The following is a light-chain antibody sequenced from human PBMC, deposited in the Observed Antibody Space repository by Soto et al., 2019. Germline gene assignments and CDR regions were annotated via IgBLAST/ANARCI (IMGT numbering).Light chain of an antibody. CDR1: SGHSAYA. Sequence: QPVLTQSPSASASLGASVKLACTLSSGHSAYAIAWHQQQPEKGPRYLMKVNSDGSHNKGDGIPDRFSGSSSGAERYLTISSLQSDDEADYYCQTWGTGIWVFGGGTKLTVL. V-gene: IGLV4-69*02. CDR3: QTWGTGIWV. J-gene: IGLJ3*02. CDR2: VNSDGSH.